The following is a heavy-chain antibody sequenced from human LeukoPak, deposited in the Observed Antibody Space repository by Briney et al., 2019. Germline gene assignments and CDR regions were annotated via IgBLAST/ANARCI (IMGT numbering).Heavy chain of an antibody. CDR2: ISSSSSYI. D-gene: IGHD3-10*02. Sequence: GGSLRLSCAASGFTFSSYEMNWVRQAPGKGLGWVSSISSSSSYIYYADSVKGRFTISRDNAKNSLYLQMNSLRAEDTAVYYCAELGITMIGGVWGKGTTVTISS. J-gene: IGHJ6*04. CDR3: AELGITMIGGV. V-gene: IGHV3-21*01. CDR1: GFTFSSYE.